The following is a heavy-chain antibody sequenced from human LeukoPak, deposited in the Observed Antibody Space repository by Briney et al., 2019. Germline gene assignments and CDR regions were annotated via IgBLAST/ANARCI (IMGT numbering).Heavy chain of an antibody. Sequence: PGGSLRLSCATSGFTFSSYAMHWVRQAPGKGLEWVAFIRYDGSNKYYADSVKGRFTISRDNSKNTLYLQMNSLRAEDTAVYYCAKDSSAYYDFWSGYFYMDVWGKGTTVTVSS. CDR3: AKDSSAYYDFWSGYFYMDV. J-gene: IGHJ6*03. D-gene: IGHD3-3*01. V-gene: IGHV3-30*02. CDR1: GFTFSSYA. CDR2: IRYDGSNK.